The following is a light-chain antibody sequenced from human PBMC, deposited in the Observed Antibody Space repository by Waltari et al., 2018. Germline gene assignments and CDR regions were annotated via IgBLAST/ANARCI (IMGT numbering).Light chain of an antibody. Sequence: DIVMTQSPDSLAVSLGERATINCKSSQSVLYRSNKKNYLAWYQQKPGQSPKLLIYWASTRESGVPDRFSGSGSETDFTLTISSLQAEDVAVYYCQQYYSTLSWTFGQGTKVEIK. CDR1: QSVLYRSNKKNY. CDR3: QQYYSTLSWT. J-gene: IGKJ1*01. CDR2: WAS. V-gene: IGKV4-1*01.